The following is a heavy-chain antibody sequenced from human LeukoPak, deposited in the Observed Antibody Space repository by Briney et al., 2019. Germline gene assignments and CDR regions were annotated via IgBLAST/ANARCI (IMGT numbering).Heavy chain of an antibody. V-gene: IGHV3-11*01. J-gene: IGHJ4*02. CDR2: ISSSGSTI. Sequence: GGSLRLSCAASGFTFSDYYMSWIRQAPGKGLEWVSYISSSGSTIYYADSVKGRFTISRDNAKNSLYLQMNSLRAEDTAVYYCARAHYYDSSGYSLDYWGQGTLVTVSS. CDR3: ARAHYYDSSGYSLDY. D-gene: IGHD3-22*01. CDR1: GFTFSDYY.